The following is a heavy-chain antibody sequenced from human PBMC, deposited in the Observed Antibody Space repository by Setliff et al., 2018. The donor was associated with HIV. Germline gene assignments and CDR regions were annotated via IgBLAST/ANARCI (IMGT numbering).Heavy chain of an antibody. D-gene: IGHD3-9*01. CDR2: IYYTGST. V-gene: IGHV4-59*01. J-gene: IGHJ6*03. Sequence: SETLSLTCTVSGDSITSYYWSWIRQPPGKGLEWIGYIYYTGSTTYNPSLKSRVTMSGDTSKNKVSLKLRSVSAADTAVYYCARAELHYDILTQFKSVDVWGKGTTVTVS. CDR1: GDSITSYY. CDR3: ARAELHYDILTQFKSVDV.